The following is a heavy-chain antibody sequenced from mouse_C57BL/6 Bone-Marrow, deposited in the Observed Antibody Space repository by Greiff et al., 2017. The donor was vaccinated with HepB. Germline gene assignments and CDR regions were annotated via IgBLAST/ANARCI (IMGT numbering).Heavy chain of an antibody. CDR1: GYAFSSSW. D-gene: IGHD4-1*01. J-gene: IGHJ1*03. V-gene: IGHV1-82*01. CDR3: AWESSDV. Sequence: VQLQQSGPELVKPGASVKISCKASGYAFSSSWMNWVKQRPGKGLEWIGRIYPGDGDTNYNGKFKGKATLTADKSSSTAYMQPSSLTSEDSAVYFCAWESSDVWGTGTTVTVSS. CDR2: IYPGDGDT.